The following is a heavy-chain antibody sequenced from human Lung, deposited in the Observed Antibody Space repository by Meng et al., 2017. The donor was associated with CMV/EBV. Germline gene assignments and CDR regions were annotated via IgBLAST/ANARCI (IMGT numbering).Heavy chain of an antibody. Sequence: GGSLRLXCVVSGFSFSRYSMNWVRQAPGKGLEWVSYISSGSSTIYYADSVKGRFTISRDNAKNSLYLQMNSLRAEDTAVYYCARGVGSSGYYPDYWGQGTLVTVSS. CDR1: GFSFSRYS. CDR3: ARGVGSSGYYPDY. V-gene: IGHV3-48*04. CDR2: ISSGSSTI. J-gene: IGHJ4*02. D-gene: IGHD3-22*01.